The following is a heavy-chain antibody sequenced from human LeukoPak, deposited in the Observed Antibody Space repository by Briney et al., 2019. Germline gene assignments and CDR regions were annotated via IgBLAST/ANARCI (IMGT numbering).Heavy chain of an antibody. CDR3: AGYYYDSSGYYFGAFDI. CDR2: ISAYNGNT. V-gene: IGHV1-18*01. Sequence: ASVKVSCKASGYTFTSYGISWVRQAPGQGLEWMGWISAYNGNTNYAQKLQGRVTMTTDTSTSTAYMELRSLRSDDTAVYYCAGYYYDSSGYYFGAFDIWGQGTMVTVPS. CDR1: GYTFTSYG. D-gene: IGHD3-22*01. J-gene: IGHJ3*02.